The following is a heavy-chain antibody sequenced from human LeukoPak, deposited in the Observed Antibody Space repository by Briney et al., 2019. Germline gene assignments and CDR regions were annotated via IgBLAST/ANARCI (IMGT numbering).Heavy chain of an antibody. CDR3: AREGYCSGGSCYSDY. Sequence: PGGSLRLSCAASGFTVSSYYMSWVRQAPGKGLAWVSVIYTGGGTDYADSVKGRFTISRDNSKNTLYLQMNSLRAEGTAVYYCAREGYCSGGSCYSDYWGQGTLLTVSS. V-gene: IGHV3-53*01. D-gene: IGHD2-15*01. J-gene: IGHJ4*02. CDR1: GFTVSSYY. CDR2: IYTGGGT.